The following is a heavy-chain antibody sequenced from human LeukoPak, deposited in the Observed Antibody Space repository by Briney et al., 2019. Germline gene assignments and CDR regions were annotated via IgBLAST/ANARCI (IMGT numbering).Heavy chain of an antibody. CDR1: GYSFTTYD. CDR3: ARVAGSIDY. J-gene: IGHJ4*02. CDR2: MNLKSGYT. D-gene: IGHD1-26*01. V-gene: IGHV1-8*03. Sequence: ASVKVSCKASGYSFTTYDINWVRQATGQGLEWMGWMNLKSGYTGYAQKFQGRVTITRDTSTSTVYMELSSLRSEDTAVYYCARVAGSIDYWGQGTLVTVYS.